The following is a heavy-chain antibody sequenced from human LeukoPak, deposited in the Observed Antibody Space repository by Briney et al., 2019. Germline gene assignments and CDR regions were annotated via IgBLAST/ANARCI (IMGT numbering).Heavy chain of an antibody. J-gene: IGHJ3*02. D-gene: IGHD1-1*01. Sequence: GGSLRLSCAASGFTFSSYAMSWVRQAPGKGLEWVSGISGSGDNTYYADSVKGRFTISRDNSKNTLYLQMNSLRAEDTAVYYWAKTTWDAFDIWGQGTMVTVSS. CDR3: AKTTWDAFDI. V-gene: IGHV3-23*01. CDR2: ISGSGDNT. CDR1: GFTFSSYA.